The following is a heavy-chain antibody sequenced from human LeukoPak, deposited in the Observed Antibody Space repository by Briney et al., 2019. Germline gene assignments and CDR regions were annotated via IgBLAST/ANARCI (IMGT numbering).Heavy chain of an antibody. D-gene: IGHD3-3*01. J-gene: IGHJ3*02. V-gene: IGHV3-33*01. Sequence: GRSLRLSCAASGFTFSSYGMHWVRQAPGKGLEWVAVIWYDGSNKYYADSVKGRFTISRDNAKNSLYLQMNSLRAEDTAVYYCARDDARSDFWSGYYGYAFDIWGQGTMVTVSS. CDR3: ARDDARSDFWSGYYGYAFDI. CDR2: IWYDGSNK. CDR1: GFTFSSYG.